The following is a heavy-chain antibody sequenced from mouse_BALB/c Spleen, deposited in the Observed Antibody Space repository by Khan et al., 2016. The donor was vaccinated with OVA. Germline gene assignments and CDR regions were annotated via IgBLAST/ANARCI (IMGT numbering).Heavy chain of an antibody. CDR3: APARTEDYFDY. J-gene: IGHJ2*01. CDR2: IDPANDNS. D-gene: IGHD3-3*01. V-gene: IGHV14-3*02. Sequence: VQLQQPGAELVKPGASVKLSCTASGFNIKDTHMHWVKQRPEQGLEWIGRIDPANDNSKYDPRFQGKATITADTSSNTAYLHLSSLTSEDTAVYYCAPARTEDYFDYWGQGTTLTVSS. CDR1: GFNIKDTH.